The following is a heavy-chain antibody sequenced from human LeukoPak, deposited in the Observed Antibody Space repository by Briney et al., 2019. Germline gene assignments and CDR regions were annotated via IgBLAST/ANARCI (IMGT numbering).Heavy chain of an antibody. CDR2: IYTSGST. D-gene: IGHD6-13*01. CDR1: GGSFSGYY. V-gene: IGHV4-59*10. Sequence: SETLSLTCAVYGGSFSGYYWSWIRQPAGKGLEWIGRIYTSGSTNYNPSLKSRVTMSVDTSKNQFSLKLSSVTAADTAVYYCARGHASTWYPDFWGQGTLVTVSS. CDR3: ARGHASTWYPDF. J-gene: IGHJ4*02.